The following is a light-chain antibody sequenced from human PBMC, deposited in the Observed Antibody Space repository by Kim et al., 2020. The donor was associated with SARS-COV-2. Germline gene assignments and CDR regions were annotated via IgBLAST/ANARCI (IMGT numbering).Light chain of an antibody. Sequence: EIVLTQSPGTLSLSPGERATLSCRASQSVSSSNLAWYQQKPGQAPRLLIYDASSRATGIPDRFSGSGSGTDFTLTISRLEPEDFAVYYCPQYDSSFPYTFGQGTKLEI. V-gene: IGKV3-20*01. J-gene: IGKJ2*01. CDR2: DAS. CDR1: QSVSSSN. CDR3: PQYDSSFPYT.